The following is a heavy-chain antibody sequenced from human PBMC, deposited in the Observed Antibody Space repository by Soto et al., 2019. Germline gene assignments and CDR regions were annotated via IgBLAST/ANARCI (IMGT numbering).Heavy chain of an antibody. V-gene: IGHV3-30*03. J-gene: IGHJ4*02. CDR3: ALYYYGSGSPFDY. CDR2: ISYDGSNK. CDR1: GFTFSSYG. D-gene: IGHD3-10*01. Sequence: QVQLVESGGGVVQPGRSLRLSCAASGFTFSSYGMHWVRQAPGKGLEWVAVISYDGSNKYYADSVKGRFTISRDNSKNTLYLQMTSLRAEDTAVYYCALYYYGSGSPFDYWGQGTLVTVSS.